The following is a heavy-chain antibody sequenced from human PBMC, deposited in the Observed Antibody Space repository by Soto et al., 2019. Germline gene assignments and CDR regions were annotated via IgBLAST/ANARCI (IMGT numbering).Heavy chain of an antibody. CDR2: ISYDGSKK. D-gene: IGHD1-26*01. J-gene: IGHJ4*02. Sequence: QVQLVESGGGVVQPGRSLRLSCAASGFTFSTYGMHWVRQAPGKGLEWVAAISYDGSKKYYTDSVKGRFSISRDNSDITLYLQMNSLRAEDTVMYYCAPLGVGAQDNYWGQGTLVTVSS. CDR1: GFTFSTYG. V-gene: IGHV3-30*03. CDR3: APLGVGAQDNY.